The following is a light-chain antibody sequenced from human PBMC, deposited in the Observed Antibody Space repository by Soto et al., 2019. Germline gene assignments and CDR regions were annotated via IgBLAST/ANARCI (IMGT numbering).Light chain of an antibody. V-gene: IGLV2-11*01. Sequence: QSALTQPRSVSGSPGQSVTISCTGTSSDVGGYNYVSWYQQHPGKAPKVMIYDVTKRPSRVPDRFSASKSGNTASLTISGFQAEDEADYYCCSHAGSYTYVFGSGTKVTVL. CDR2: DVT. CDR1: SSDVGGYNY. CDR3: CSHAGSYTYV. J-gene: IGLJ1*01.